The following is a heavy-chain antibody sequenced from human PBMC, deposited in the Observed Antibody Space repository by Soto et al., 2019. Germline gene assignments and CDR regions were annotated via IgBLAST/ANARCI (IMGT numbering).Heavy chain of an antibody. J-gene: IGHJ5*02. CDR1: GGTFSSYA. CDR3: AREVMENNNWFAL. CDR2: IIPIFGTA. V-gene: IGHV1-69*13. Sequence: SVKVSCKASGGTFSSYAISWVRQAPGQGLEWMGGIIPIFGTANYAQKFQGRVTITADESTSTAYMELSSLRSEDTAVYYCAREVMENNNWFALWGQGTLVIVSS. D-gene: IGHD2-21*01.